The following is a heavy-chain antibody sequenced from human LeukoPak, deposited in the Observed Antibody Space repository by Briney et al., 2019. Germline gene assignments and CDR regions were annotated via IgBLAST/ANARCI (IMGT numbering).Heavy chain of an antibody. CDR3: ARGPERTGVGTRYYYDMDV. J-gene: IGHJ6*02. V-gene: IGHV3-23*01. CDR1: GFAFSYYA. Sequence: PGGSLRLSCAASGFAFSYYAMSWVRQAPGKGLEWVSGISGSGNTHYTDSVKGRFTISRDNSKSTLYLQMNSLRAEDTAVYYCARGPERTGVGTRYYYDMDVWGQGTTVTVSS. CDR2: ISGSGNT. D-gene: IGHD2-8*01.